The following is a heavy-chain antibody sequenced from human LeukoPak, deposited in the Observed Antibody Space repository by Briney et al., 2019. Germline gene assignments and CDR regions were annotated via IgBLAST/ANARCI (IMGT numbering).Heavy chain of an antibody. J-gene: IGHJ4*02. CDR1: GYTFTVYY. D-gene: IGHD2-21*01. CDR3: ATIFSLWIN. Sequence: SVTVSFTGSGYTFTVYYMHWVRQAPGQGLEWMGWINPNSGGTNYAQKFQGRVTMTRDTSISTAYMELSRLRSDDTAVYYCATIFSLWINWGQGTLVTVSS. V-gene: IGHV1-2*02. CDR2: INPNSGGT.